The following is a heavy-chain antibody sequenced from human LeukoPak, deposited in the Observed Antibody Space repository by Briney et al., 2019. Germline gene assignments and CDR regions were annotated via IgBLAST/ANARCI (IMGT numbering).Heavy chain of an antibody. D-gene: IGHD6-13*01. J-gene: IGHJ4*02. CDR1: GFTFSSYG. CDR3: AKDGEGSSWNFDY. Sequence: GGSLRLSCAASGFTFSSYGMHWVRQAPGKGLEWVAVISYDGSNKYYADSVKGRFTISRDNSKNTLYLQMNSLRAEDTAVYYCAKDGEGSSWNFDYWGQGTLVTVSS. CDR2: ISYDGSNK. V-gene: IGHV3-30*18.